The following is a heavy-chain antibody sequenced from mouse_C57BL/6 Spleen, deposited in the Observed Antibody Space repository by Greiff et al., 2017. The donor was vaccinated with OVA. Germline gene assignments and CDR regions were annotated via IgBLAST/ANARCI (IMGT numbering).Heavy chain of an antibody. CDR1: GYTFTSYW. Sequence: VQLQQPGAELVMPGASVKLSCKASGYTFTSYWMHWVKQRPGQGLEWIGEIDPSDSYTNYNQKFKGKSTLTVDKSSSTAYMQLSSLTSEDSAVYYCARDLGYAMDYWGQGTSVTVSS. CDR3: ARDLGYAMDY. D-gene: IGHD4-1*01. CDR2: IDPSDSYT. J-gene: IGHJ4*01. V-gene: IGHV1-69*01.